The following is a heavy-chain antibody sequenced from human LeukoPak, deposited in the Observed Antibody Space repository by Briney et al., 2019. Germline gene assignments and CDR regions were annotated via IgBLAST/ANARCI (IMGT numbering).Heavy chain of an antibody. Sequence: ASVKASCKASGYTFTSYDINWVRQATGQGLEWMGWMNPNSGNAGYAQKFQGRVTMTRNTSISTAYMELSNLRPEDTAVYYCAKDREYYDSSGDYWGQGTLVTVSS. J-gene: IGHJ4*02. CDR2: MNPNSGNA. V-gene: IGHV1-8*01. CDR1: GYTFTSYD. D-gene: IGHD3-22*01. CDR3: AKDREYYDSSGDY.